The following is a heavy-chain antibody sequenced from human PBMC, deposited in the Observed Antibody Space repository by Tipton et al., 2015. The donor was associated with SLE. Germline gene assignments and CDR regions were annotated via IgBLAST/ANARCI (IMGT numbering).Heavy chain of an antibody. CDR2: IYYSGST. V-gene: IGHV4-59*12. J-gene: IGHJ4*02. CDR1: GGSISSYY. Sequence: LRLSCTVSGGSISSYYWSWIRQPPGKGLEWIGYIYYSGSTNYNPSLKSRVTISVDTSKNQFSLKLSSVTAADTAVYYCARRGESSGLLYWGQGTLVTVSS. CDR3: ARRGESSGLLY. D-gene: IGHD6-19*01.